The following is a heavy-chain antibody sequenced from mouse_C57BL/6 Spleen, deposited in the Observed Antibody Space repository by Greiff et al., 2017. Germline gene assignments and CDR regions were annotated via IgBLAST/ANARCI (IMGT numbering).Heavy chain of an antibody. D-gene: IGHD2-2*01. V-gene: IGHV1-15*01. CDR2: LDPATGGT. J-gene: IGHJ1*03. CDR1: GYTFTDYE. CDR3: TREGYGGNFDV. Sequence: VQLQQPGAELVRPGASVTLSCKASGYTFTDYEMHWVKQTPVHGLEWIGALDPATGGTAYNQKFKGKDILTADKSSSTAYMELRSLTSEDSAVYYCTREGYGGNFDVWGTGTTVTVSS.